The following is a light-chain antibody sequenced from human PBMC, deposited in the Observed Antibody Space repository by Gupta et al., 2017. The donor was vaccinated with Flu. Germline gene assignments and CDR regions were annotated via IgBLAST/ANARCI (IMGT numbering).Light chain of an antibody. CDR3: GTWDSRLSAAV. V-gene: IGLV1-51*01. J-gene: IGLJ7*01. CDR2: DNN. CDR1: SSNIGNNY. Sequence: QSVLTQPPSVSAAPGQKVTISCSGSSSNIGNNYVSWYQQLPGTTPKLLIYDNNKRPPGIPDRFSGSKSGTSATLGITGLQTGDEADYYCGTWDSRLSAAVFGGGTQLTVL.